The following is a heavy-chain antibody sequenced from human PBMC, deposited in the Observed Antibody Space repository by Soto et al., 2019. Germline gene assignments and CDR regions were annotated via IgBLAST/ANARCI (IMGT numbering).Heavy chain of an antibody. CDR3: ARVLGTVDY. CDR2: INSDGHST. D-gene: IGHD1-1*01. J-gene: IGHJ4*02. Sequence: PGGSLRLSCAASGFIFSSYWMHWVRQAPGKGLVWVSRINSDGHSTAYADSVKGRSTISRDNAKNTLFLQMDSLRAEDTAVYYCARVLGTVDYWGQGTLVTVSS. CDR1: GFIFSSYW. V-gene: IGHV3-74*01.